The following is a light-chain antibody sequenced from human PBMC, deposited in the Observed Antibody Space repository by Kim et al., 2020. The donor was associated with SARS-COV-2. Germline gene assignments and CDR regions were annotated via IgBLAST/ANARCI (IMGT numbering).Light chain of an antibody. CDR1: QSVTNN. Sequence: VSPGERAALSCRASQSVTNNLAWYQQKPGQAPRLLIYGASTRATGIPARFSGSGSGTEFTLTISSLQSEDFATYYCQQYYKSSPPFGGGTKVDIK. CDR3: QQYYKSSPP. CDR2: GAS. J-gene: IGKJ4*01. V-gene: IGKV3-15*01.